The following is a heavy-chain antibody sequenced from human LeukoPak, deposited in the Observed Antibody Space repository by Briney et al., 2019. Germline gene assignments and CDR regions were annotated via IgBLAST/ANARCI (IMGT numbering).Heavy chain of an antibody. CDR1: GYIFNDYY. CDR2: INPTNGVS. CDR3: ARDGGLDV. V-gene: IGHV1-2*02. J-gene: IGHJ6*02. Sequence: GASVKVSCKASGYIFNDYYMHWVRQAPGQGLEWMGWINPTNGVSKIPQRFQGRVTLTRDTSISTAYMEASRLSSDDTAVYYCARDGGLDVWGQGTTVTVSS.